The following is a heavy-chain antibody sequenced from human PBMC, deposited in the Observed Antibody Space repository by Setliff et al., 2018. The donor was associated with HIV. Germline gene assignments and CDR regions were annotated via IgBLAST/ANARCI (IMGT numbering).Heavy chain of an antibody. CDR2: IYYSGST. CDR1: GGSISNYY. J-gene: IGHJ4*02. D-gene: IGHD3-22*01. Sequence: SETLSLTCTVSGGSISNYYWSWIRQPPGKGLEWIGNIYYSGSTKYNPSLKSRVTISVDTSKNQFSLKVSSVTAADTAVYYCARDTGKSSGLDYWGQGTLVTVSS. CDR3: ARDTGKSSGLDY. V-gene: IGHV4-59*01.